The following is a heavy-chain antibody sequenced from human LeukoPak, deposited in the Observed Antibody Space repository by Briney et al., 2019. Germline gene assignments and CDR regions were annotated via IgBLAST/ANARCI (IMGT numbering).Heavy chain of an antibody. CDR2: ISYDGTNK. CDR3: ARVTYGPGADY. V-gene: IGHV3-30-3*01. Sequence: PGTSLRLSCAASGFTFSSYPMHWVRQAPGKGLEWVAVISYDGTNKYYADSVKGRFTISRDNSKNTLYLQMNTLRGEDTAVYYCARVTYGPGADYWGQGTLVTVSS. J-gene: IGHJ4*02. CDR1: GFTFSSYP. D-gene: IGHD3-10*01.